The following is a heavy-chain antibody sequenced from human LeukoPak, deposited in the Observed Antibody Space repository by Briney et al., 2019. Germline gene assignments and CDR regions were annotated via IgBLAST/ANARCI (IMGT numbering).Heavy chain of an antibody. CDR2: ISDSGGYT. D-gene: IGHD5-18*01. V-gene: IGHV3-23*01. CDR1: GLTFRTYA. Sequence: PGGSLRLSCAASGLTFRTYAMSWVRQAPGKGLEWVSSISDSGGYTFYADSVKGRFTISRDNSKNTVYLQMNSLTAADTAVYYCARLRLRGYGYGPWEGPTWLDYWGQGTLVTVSS. CDR3: ARLRLRGYGYGPWEGPTWLDY. J-gene: IGHJ4*02.